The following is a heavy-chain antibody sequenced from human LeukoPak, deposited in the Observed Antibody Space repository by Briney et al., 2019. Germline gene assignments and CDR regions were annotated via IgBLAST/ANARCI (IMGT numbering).Heavy chain of an antibody. V-gene: IGHV1-46*01. CDR1: GYTFTGYY. J-gene: IGHJ4*02. CDR2: INPSGGST. CDR3: ARDRSGYDKAFDY. Sequence: ASVKVSCKASGYTFTGYYMHWVRQAPGQGLEWMGIINPSGGSTSYAQKFQGRVTMTRDMSTSTVYMELSSLRSEDTAVYYCARDRSGYDKAFDYWGQGTLVTVSS. D-gene: IGHD5-12*01.